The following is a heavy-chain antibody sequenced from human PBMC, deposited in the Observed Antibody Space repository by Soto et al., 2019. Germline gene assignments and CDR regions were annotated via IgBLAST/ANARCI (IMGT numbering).Heavy chain of an antibody. D-gene: IGHD4-17*01. CDR1: GFTFSSYG. J-gene: IGHJ4*02. CDR3: AKDGYGDYVGYYFDY. Sequence: QVQLVGSGGGVVQPGRSLRLSCAACGFTFSSYGMHWVRQAPGKGLEWVAVISYDGSNKYYADSVKGRFTISRDNSKNTLYLQMNSLRAEDTAVYYCAKDGYGDYVGYYFDYWGQGTLVTVSS. CDR2: ISYDGSNK. V-gene: IGHV3-30*18.